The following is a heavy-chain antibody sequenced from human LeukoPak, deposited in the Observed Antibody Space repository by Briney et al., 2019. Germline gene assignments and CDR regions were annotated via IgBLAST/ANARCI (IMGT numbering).Heavy chain of an antibody. V-gene: IGHV3-48*03. CDR2: ISSSGSTI. CDR3: CYGSGSYYNGMDV. D-gene: IGHD3-10*01. Sequence: PGGSLRLSCAASGFTFSSYEMNWVRQAPGKGLEWVSYISSSGSTIYYADSVKGRFTISRDNSKNTLYLQMNSLRAEDTAVYYCCYGSGSYYNGMDVWSKGTTVTVSS. J-gene: IGHJ6*04. CDR1: GFTFSSYE.